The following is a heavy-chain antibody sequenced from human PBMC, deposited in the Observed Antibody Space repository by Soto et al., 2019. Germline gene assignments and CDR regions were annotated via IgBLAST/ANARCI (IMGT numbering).Heavy chain of an antibody. CDR2: IVVGSGNT. V-gene: IGHV1-58*02. CDR1: GFTFTSSA. CDR3: AAGYNWNYWWFDP. D-gene: IGHD1-7*01. J-gene: IGHJ5*02. Sequence: SVKVSCKASGFTFTSSAMQWVRQARGQRLERIGWIVVGSGNTNYAQKFQERVTITRDMSTSTAYMELSSLRSEDTAVYYCAAGYNWNYWWFDPWGQGTLVTVSS.